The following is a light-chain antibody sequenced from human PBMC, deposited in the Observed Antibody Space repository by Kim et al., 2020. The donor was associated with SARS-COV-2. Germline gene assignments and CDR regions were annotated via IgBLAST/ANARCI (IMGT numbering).Light chain of an antibody. J-gene: IGLJ3*02. CDR2: DNY. CDR3: ATWDSSLSAWV. V-gene: IGLV1-51*01. Sequence: KVPISCSGSSSSIGNNYASWYQQVPGTAPKLLIYDNYKRPSGIPDRFSGSRSGTSATLGITGLQTVDEADYYCATWDSSLSAWVFGGGTQLTVL. CDR1: SSSIGNNY.